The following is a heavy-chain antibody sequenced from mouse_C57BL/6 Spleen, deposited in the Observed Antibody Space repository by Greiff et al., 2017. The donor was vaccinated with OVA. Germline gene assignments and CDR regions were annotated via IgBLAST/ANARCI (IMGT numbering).Heavy chain of an antibody. CDR2: INYDGSST. CDR3: ARDGYYAWDY. J-gene: IGHJ4*01. V-gene: IGHV5-16*01. D-gene: IGHD2-3*01. Sequence: EVQRVESEGGLVQPGSSMKLSCTASGFTFSDYYMAWVRQVPEKGLEWVANINYDGSSTYYLDSLKSRFIISRDNAKNMLYLQMRSLKSEDTATYYCARDGYYAWDYWGQGTSVTVSS. CDR1: GFTFSDYY.